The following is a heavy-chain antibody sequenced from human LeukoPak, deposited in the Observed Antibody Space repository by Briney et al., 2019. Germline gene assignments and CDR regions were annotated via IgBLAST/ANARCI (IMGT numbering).Heavy chain of an antibody. CDR1: GGSFSDYY. D-gene: IGHD6-19*01. CDR3: ATYSTGFDI. CDR2: INHRGST. J-gene: IGHJ4*02. Sequence: SETLSLTCAVYGGSFSDYYWTWIRQPPGKGLEWIGEINHRGSTHYNPSLKSRVTISVDTSKKQFSLKLSSVTAADTAVYYCATYSTGFDIWGQGILVTVSS. V-gene: IGHV4-34*01.